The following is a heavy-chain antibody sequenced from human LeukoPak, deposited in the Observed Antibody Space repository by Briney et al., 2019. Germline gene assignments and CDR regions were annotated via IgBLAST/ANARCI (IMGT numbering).Heavy chain of an antibody. D-gene: IGHD3-10*01. CDR2: INPNSGGT. Sequence: EASVKVSCKASGYTFTGYYMHWVRQAPGQGLEWMGRINPNSGGTNYAQKFQGRVTITTDESTSTAYMELSSLRSEDTAVYYCARSRFGELLASPNNWFDPWGQGTLVTVSS. J-gene: IGHJ5*02. CDR1: GYTFTGYY. CDR3: ARSRFGELLASPNNWFDP. V-gene: IGHV1-2*06.